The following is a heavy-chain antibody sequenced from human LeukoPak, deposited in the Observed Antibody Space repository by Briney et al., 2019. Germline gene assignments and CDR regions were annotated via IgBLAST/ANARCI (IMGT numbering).Heavy chain of an antibody. CDR1: GFTFSSYA. CDR2: ISGSGGST. J-gene: IGHJ4*02. CDR3: AKDSRAFNGWDSSGYYYPYYFDY. D-gene: IGHD3-22*01. Sequence: GGSLRLSCAASGFTFSSYAMSWVRQAPGKGLEWVSAISGSGGSTYYADSVKGRFTISRDNSKNTLYLQMNSLRAEDTAVYYCAKDSRAFNGWDSSGYYYPYYFDYWGQGTLVTVSS. V-gene: IGHV3-23*01.